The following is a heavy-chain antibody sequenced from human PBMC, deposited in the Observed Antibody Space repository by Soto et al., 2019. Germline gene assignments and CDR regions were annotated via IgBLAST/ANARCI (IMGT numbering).Heavy chain of an antibody. D-gene: IGHD1-20*01. Sequence: PSETLSLTCTVSGGSISRYYWSWLRQPPGKGLEWIGEINHSGITNYNPSLKSRVTISVDTSKNQFSLKLSSVTAADTAVYYCARYKSNYYYGMDVWGQGTTVTVSS. CDR3: ARYKSNYYYGMDV. CDR2: INHSGIT. J-gene: IGHJ6*02. CDR1: GGSISRYY. V-gene: IGHV4-34*01.